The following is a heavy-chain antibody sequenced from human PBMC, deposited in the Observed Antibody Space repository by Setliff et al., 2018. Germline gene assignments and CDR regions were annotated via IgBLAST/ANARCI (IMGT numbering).Heavy chain of an antibody. CDR1: GFTFSSYW. D-gene: IGHD4-4*01. CDR2: IKQDGSEK. J-gene: IGHJ4*02. V-gene: IGHV3-7*01. CDR3: AREPTVTTLDY. Sequence: GGSLRLSCAASGFTFSSYWMSWVRQAPGKGLEWVANIKQDGSEKYYVDSVKGRFTISRDNAKHSLYLQMNSLRAEYTAVYYCAREPTVTTLDYWGQGTRVTVSS.